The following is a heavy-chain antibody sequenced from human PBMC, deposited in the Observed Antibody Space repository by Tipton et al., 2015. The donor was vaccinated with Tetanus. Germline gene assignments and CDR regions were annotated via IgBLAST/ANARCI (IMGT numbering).Heavy chain of an antibody. Sequence: SLRLSCAASGFTFSGSDIHWVRQASGKGLEWVGRIRGKPYSYATAYAASVKGRFTISRDDSENTAYLQMNSQKTEDTAVYYCIPYSSDGMNVWGQGTSVPVSS. CDR2: IRGKPYSYAT. CDR1: GFTFSGSD. D-gene: IGHD2-21*01. J-gene: IGHJ6*02. CDR3: IPYSSDGMNV. V-gene: IGHV3-73*01.